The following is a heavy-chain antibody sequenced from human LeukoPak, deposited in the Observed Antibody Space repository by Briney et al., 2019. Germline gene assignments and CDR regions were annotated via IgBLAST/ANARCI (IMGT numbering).Heavy chain of an antibody. J-gene: IGHJ3*02. V-gene: IGHV1-2*02. CDR2: INPNSGGT. CDR3: ARAPVGPHAFDI. D-gene: IGHD1-26*01. Sequence: ASVKVSCKASGYTFTGYYMHWVRQAPGQGLEWMGWINPNSGGTNYAQKFQGRVTMTRDTSISTAYMELSRLRSDDTAVYCCARAPVGPHAFDIWGQGTMVTVSS. CDR1: GYTFTGYY.